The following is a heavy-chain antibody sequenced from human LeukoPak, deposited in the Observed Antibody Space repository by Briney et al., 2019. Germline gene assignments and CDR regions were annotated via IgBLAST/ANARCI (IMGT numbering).Heavy chain of an antibody. CDR3: ATGTMTMIVVVPY. D-gene: IGHD3-22*01. J-gene: IGHJ4*02. Sequence: GGSLRLSCAASGFAFNNAWMSWVRQAPGKGLEWVGRIKSKTDGGATDFAAPVEGRFTISRDDSKNTLYLQMNSLKTEDTAIYYCATGTMTMIVVVPYWGQGTLVTVSS. CDR2: IKSKTDGGAT. CDR1: GFAFNNAW. V-gene: IGHV3-15*01.